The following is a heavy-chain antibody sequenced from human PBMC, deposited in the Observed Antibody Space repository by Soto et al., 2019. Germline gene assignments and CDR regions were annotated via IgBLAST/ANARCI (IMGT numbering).Heavy chain of an antibody. V-gene: IGHV4-59*08. J-gene: IGHJ6*03. D-gene: IGHD1-1*01. Sequence: PSETLSLTCTVSGGSISSYYWSWIRQPPGKGLEWIGYIYYSGSTNYNPSLKSRVTISVDTSKNQFSLKLSSVTAADTAVYYCARSSLQGGYYYYYYMDVWGKGTTVTVSS. CDR1: GGSISSYY. CDR2: IYYSGST. CDR3: ARSSLQGGYYYYYYMDV.